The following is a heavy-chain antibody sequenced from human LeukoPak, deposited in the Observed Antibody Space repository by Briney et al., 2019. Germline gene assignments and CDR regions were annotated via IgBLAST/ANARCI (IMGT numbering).Heavy chain of an antibody. Sequence: GGSLRLSCAASGFTFSNFGMHWVRQAPGKGLEWVAVIWYDGSYKFYADSVKGRFTISRDNSRNTLYLQMNSLRAEDTAVYYCARPPHYYDGWDLFDYWGQGTLVTVSS. V-gene: IGHV3-33*03. D-gene: IGHD3-16*01. CDR3: ARPPHYYDGWDLFDY. CDR2: IWYDGSYK. J-gene: IGHJ4*02. CDR1: GFTFSNFG.